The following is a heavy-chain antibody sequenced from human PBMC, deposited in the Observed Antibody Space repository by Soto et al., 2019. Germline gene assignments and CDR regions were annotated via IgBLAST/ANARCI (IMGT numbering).Heavy chain of an antibody. J-gene: IGHJ4*02. CDR3: ARDGVGATAFFGYLDY. CDR2: IRGSGGST. CDR1: EFTFSRYA. V-gene: IGHV3-23*01. Sequence: PGGSLRLSCAASEFTFSRYAMIWVRQAPGKGLEWVSAIRGSGGSTFYADSVKGRFTISRDNSKNTLYLQMNSLRAEDTAVYYCARDGVGATAFFGYLDYWGQGALVTVSS. D-gene: IGHD1-26*01.